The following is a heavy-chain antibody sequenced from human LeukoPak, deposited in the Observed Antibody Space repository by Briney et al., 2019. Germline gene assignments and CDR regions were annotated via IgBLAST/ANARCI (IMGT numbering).Heavy chain of an antibody. CDR1: GYSFTTFW. CDR3: GLQQEGYYYGVDV. CDR2: IHPGDSDT. D-gene: IGHD2-2*01. J-gene: IGHJ6*02. V-gene: IGHV5-51*01. Sequence: GESLKISCEASGYSFTTFWIGWVRQMPGKGLEWMGIIHPGDSDTTYSPSFQGQVTISADKSINTAYLHWSSLKTSDTAMYYCGLQQEGYYYGVDVWGQGTTVTVSS.